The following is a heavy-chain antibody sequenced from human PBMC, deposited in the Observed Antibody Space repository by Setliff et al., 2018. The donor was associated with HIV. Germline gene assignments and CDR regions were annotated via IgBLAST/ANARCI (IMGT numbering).Heavy chain of an antibody. D-gene: IGHD3-10*01. Sequence: SETLSLTCTVSAGSVSSRDYYWNWIRQLPGKGLEWIGYIYYNGDTYYNPSLESRVTILVNTANNQFSLRLKSVTAADTAIYYCARAGNFGDWDGFDVWGQGTMVTVSS. CDR2: IYYNGDT. CDR3: ARAGNFGDWDGFDV. CDR1: AGSVSSRDYY. V-gene: IGHV4-31*03. J-gene: IGHJ3*01.